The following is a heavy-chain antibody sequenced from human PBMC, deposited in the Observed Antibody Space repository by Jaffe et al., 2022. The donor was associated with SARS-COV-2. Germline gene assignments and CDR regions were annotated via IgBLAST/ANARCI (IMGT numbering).Heavy chain of an antibody. Sequence: EVQLVESGGGLVKPGGSLRLSCAASGFTFSSYSMNWVRQAPGKGLEWVSSISSSSSYIYYADSVKGRFTISRDNAKNSLYLQMNSLRAEDTAVYYCARYSSSSWVLDYWGQGTLVTVSS. V-gene: IGHV3-21*01. CDR2: ISSSSSYI. J-gene: IGHJ4*02. CDR3: ARYSSSSWVLDY. CDR1: GFTFSSYS. D-gene: IGHD6-13*01.